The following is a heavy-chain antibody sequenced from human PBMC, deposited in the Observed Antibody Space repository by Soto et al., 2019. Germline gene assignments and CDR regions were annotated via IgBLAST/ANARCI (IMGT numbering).Heavy chain of an antibody. Sequence: PGESLKISCKGSGHSLTSYWISWARQMPGKGLEWMGRIDPSDSYTDYSPSFQGHVTISADKSISTAYLQWSSLKASDTAMYYCTTGGWYLQPTAIEYWGQGTTVTVSS. J-gene: IGHJ4*02. CDR1: GHSLTSYW. D-gene: IGHD6-19*01. V-gene: IGHV5-10-1*01. CDR2: IDPSDSYT. CDR3: TTGGWYLQPTAIEY.